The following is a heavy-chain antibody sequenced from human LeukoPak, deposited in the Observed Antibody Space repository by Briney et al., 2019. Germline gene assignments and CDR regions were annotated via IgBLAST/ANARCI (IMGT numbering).Heavy chain of an antibody. J-gene: IGHJ4*02. CDR3: ARELPDYYDSSGYYDY. CDR2: ISAYNGNT. V-gene: IGHV1-18*01. D-gene: IGHD3-22*01. CDR1: GYTFTSYG. Sequence: GASVKVSCKASGYTFTSYGISWVRQAPGQGLEWMGWISAYNGNTNYAQKLQGRVTITADESTSTAYMELSSLRSEDTAVYYCARELPDYYDSSGYYDYWGQGTLVTVSS.